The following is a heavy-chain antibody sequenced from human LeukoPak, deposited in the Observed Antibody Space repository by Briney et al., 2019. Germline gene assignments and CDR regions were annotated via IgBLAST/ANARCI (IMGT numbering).Heavy chain of an antibody. CDR1: GYTFTSYA. D-gene: IGHD3-22*01. V-gene: IGHV1-69*13. CDR3: ARLVVAARRLSYYYYMDV. CDR2: IIPIFGTA. J-gene: IGHJ6*03. Sequence: ASVKVSCKASGYTFTSYAISWVRQAPGQGLEWMGGIIPIFGTANYAQKFQGRVTITADESTSTAYMELSSLRSEDTAVYYCARLVVAARRLSYYYYMDVWGKGTTVTVSS.